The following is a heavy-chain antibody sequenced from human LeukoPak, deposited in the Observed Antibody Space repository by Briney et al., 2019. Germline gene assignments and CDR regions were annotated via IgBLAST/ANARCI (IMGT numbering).Heavy chain of an antibody. V-gene: IGHV5-51*01. CDR2: IYPGDSDP. CDR1: GYTFTTYW. J-gene: IGHJ4*02. CDR3: VRHGLGSSWFGFDY. Sequence: GGSLQISCKGSGYTFTTYWIGWVRQMPGKGLEWMGIIYPGDSDPRYSPSFQGQVTISADKSISTAYLQWSSLKASDSAMYYCVRHGLGSSWFGFDYWGQGTLVTVSS. D-gene: IGHD6-13*01.